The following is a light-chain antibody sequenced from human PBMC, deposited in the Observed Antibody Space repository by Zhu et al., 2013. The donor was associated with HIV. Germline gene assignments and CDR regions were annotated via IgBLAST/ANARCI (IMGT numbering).Light chain of an antibody. J-gene: IGKJ3*01. CDR3: QQYNSYSFT. CDR1: EDIGDY. V-gene: IGKV1-16*01. Sequence: DIQLTQSPSSLSASVGDRVTITCRASEDIGDYLAWFQQKPGKAPTSLIFAATSLQNGVPSRFSGSGSGTEFTLTISSLQPDDFATYYCQQYNSYSFTFGPGPKWISN. CDR2: AAT.